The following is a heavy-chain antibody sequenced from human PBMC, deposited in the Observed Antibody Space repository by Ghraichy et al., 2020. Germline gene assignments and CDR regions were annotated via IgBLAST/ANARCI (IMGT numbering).Heavy chain of an antibody. D-gene: IGHD3-10*01. CDR2: IYYSGST. CDR3: ARDVRYYGSGIPWFDP. CDR1: GGSISSGGYY. V-gene: IGHV4-31*03. Sequence: SETLSLTCTVSGGSISSGGYYWSWIRQHPGKGLEWIGYIYYSGSTYYNPSLKSRVTISVDTSKNQFSLKLSSVTAADTAVYYCARDVRYYGSGIPWFDPWGQGTLVTVSS. J-gene: IGHJ5*02.